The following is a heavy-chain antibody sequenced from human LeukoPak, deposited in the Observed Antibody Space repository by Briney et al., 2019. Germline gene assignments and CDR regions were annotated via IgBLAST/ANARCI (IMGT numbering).Heavy chain of an antibody. J-gene: IGHJ4*02. Sequence: SETLSLTCAVYGGSFSGYYWSWIRQPPGKGLEWIGEINHSGSTNYNPSLKSRVTISVDTSKNQFSLKLSSVTAADTAMYYCARDPGYYGSGQRGAFDYWGQGTQVTVSS. V-gene: IGHV4-34*01. CDR3: ARDPGYYGSGQRGAFDY. CDR1: GGSFSGYY. D-gene: IGHD3-10*01. CDR2: INHSGST.